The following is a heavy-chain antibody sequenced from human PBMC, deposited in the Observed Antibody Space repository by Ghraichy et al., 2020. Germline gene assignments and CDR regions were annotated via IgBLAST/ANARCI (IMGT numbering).Heavy chain of an antibody. CDR1: GFFISSGYY. CDR2: IHSNGQT. J-gene: IGHJ5*02. CDR3: ARDLLGVQDDNRFDP. D-gene: IGHD3-3*01. Sequence: SETLSLTCSVSGFFISSGYYWAWIRQPPGQVLEWIATIHSNGQTHYSPSLNSRVTISMDTSKNHFSLELRSVTAADTAVYYCARDLLGVQDDNRFDPWGQGMLVTTSS. V-gene: IGHV4-38-2*02.